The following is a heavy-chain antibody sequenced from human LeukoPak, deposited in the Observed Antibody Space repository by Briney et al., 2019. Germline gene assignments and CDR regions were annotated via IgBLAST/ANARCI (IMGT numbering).Heavy chain of an antibody. D-gene: IGHD2-2*01. J-gene: IGHJ4*02. Sequence: PGGSLRLSCAASGFTFSTYGMHWVRQAPGKGLEWVAVISYNGSKIYYADSVKGRFAISRDNSKSTLYLQVNSLRVEDTALYYCARESEGGTGTSCPDYWGQGTLVTVSS. CDR2: ISYNGSKI. V-gene: IGHV3-30*03. CDR3: ARESEGGTGTSCPDY. CDR1: GFTFSTYG.